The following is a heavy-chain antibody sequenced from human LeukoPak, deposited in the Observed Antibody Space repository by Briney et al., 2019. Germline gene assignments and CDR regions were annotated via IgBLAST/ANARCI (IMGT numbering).Heavy chain of an antibody. J-gene: IGHJ3*02. CDR3: ARDQGFLEWTPRDDAFDI. V-gene: IGHV1-2*06. Sequence: ASVRVSCKASGYTFTGYYIHWVRQAPGQGLEWMGRINPNSGGTNYAQKFQGRVTMTRDTSISTAYMELSRLRSDDTAVYYCARDQGFLEWTPRDDAFDIWGQGTMVTVSS. CDR1: GYTFTGYY. CDR2: INPNSGGT. D-gene: IGHD3-3*01.